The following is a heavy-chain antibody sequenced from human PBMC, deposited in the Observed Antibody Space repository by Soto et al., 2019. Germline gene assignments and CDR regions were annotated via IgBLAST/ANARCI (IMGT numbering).Heavy chain of an antibody. D-gene: IGHD1-1*01. J-gene: IGHJ5*02. V-gene: IGHV4-4*07. CDR2: IYATGTT. CDR1: GASISGFY. CDR3: VRDGTKTLRDWFDP. Sequence: KPSETLSLTYTVSGASISGFYWSWIRKSAGKGLEWIGRIYATGTTDYNPSLKSRVMMSVDTSKKQFSLKLRSVTAADTAVYYCVRDGTKTLRDWFDPWGQGISVTVSS.